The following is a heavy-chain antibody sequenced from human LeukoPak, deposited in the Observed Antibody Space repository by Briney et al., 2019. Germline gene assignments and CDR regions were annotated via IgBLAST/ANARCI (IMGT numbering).Heavy chain of an antibody. CDR1: GFTFSSYW. D-gene: IGHD2-2*01. V-gene: IGHV3-74*01. CDR3: ARAGVVLAAPLFDP. CDR2: INSDGSST. Sequence: PGGSLRLSRAASGFTFSSYWMHWVRQAPGKGLVWVSRINSDGSSTSYADSVKGRFTISRDNAKNTLYLQMNSLRAEDTAVYYCARAGVVLAAPLFDPWGQGTLVTVSS. J-gene: IGHJ5*02.